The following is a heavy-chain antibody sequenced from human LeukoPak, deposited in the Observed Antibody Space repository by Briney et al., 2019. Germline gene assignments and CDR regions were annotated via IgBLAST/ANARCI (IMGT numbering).Heavy chain of an antibody. J-gene: IGHJ4*02. CDR1: GFSFSDYY. CDR2: ITNSGSTI. CDR3: ARDRDCGTTTCSVDY. Sequence: GGSLRLSCAASGFSFSDYYMSWVRQAPGKGLEWISYITNSGSTIYYAESVKGRFTISRDDAKNSLYLQMSNLRAEDTAVYYCARDRDCGTTTCSVDYWGQGTLVTVSS. V-gene: IGHV3-11*01. D-gene: IGHD2-2*01.